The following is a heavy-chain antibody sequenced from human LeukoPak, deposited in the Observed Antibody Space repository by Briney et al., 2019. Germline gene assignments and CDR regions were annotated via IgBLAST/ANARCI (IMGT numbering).Heavy chain of an antibody. CDR3: AKGGSSSWDYFDY. J-gene: IGHJ4*02. CDR1: GFTFSSYG. D-gene: IGHD6-13*01. V-gene: IGHV3-23*01. CDR2: LSHSFGST. Sequence: GGSLRLSCAASGFTFSSYGMSWVRQAPGKGLEWVSALSHSFGSTYYADSVKGRFTISRDNSKNTLYLQMSSLRAEDTAVYYCAKGGSSSWDYFDYWGQGTLVTVSS.